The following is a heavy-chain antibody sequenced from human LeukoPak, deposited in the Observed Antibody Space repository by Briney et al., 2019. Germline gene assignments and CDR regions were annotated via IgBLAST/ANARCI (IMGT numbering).Heavy chain of an antibody. Sequence: GGSLRLSCAASGFTFSSYAMSWGRQAPGKGLEWGSAISGSGGSTYYADSVKGRFTISRDNSKNTLYLQMNSLRAEDTAVYYCAKVGVRGYSTPPRNGFDYWGQGTLVTVSS. CDR1: GFTFSSYA. V-gene: IGHV3-23*01. J-gene: IGHJ4*02. CDR2: ISGSGGST. CDR3: AKVGVRGYSTPPRNGFDY. D-gene: IGHD5-18*01.